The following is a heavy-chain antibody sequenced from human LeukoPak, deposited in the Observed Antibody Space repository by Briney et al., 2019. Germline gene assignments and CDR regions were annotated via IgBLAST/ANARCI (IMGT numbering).Heavy chain of an antibody. CDR2: IYSSGST. D-gene: IGHD4-11*01. Sequence: SETLSLTCNVSGVSISSSSYYWGWIRQPPGKGLEWIGSIYSSGSTYYNSSLKSRVTISIDTSKNQVSLKMSSVTAADTAVYYCARGTTARAFDIWGQRTMVTVSS. CDR1: GVSISSSSYY. V-gene: IGHV4-39*07. CDR3: ARGTTARAFDI. J-gene: IGHJ3*02.